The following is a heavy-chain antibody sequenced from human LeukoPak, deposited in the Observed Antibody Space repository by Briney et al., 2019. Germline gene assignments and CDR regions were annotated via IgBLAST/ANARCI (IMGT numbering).Heavy chain of an antibody. D-gene: IGHD1-26*01. CDR2: TNRDGSEK. CDR3: ARDSGSCRGCAFDI. V-gene: IGHV3-7*01. CDR1: QFTFSNFW. Sequence: GSLRLSCAASQFTFSNFWMSWVRQAPGKGLEWVANTNRDGSEKYYVDSVKGRVTISRDNAMNFLYLQLNSLRVDDTAVYYCARDSGSCRGCAFDIWGQETVLTVSS. J-gene: IGHJ3*02.